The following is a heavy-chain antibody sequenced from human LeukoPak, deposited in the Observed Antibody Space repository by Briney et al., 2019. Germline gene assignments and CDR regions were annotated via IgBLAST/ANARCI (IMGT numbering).Heavy chain of an antibody. D-gene: IGHD1-1*01. Sequence: GGSLRLSCAASGFTFNNYWIHWVRQVPGKGLVWASRINNDGSSASYVDSVKGRFTISRDNAKNTLFLQMNSLRAEDTAVYYCARRGTGHGMDVWGQGTTVIVSS. CDR3: ARRGTGHGMDV. CDR2: INNDGSSA. CDR1: GFTFNNYW. V-gene: IGHV3-74*01. J-gene: IGHJ6*02.